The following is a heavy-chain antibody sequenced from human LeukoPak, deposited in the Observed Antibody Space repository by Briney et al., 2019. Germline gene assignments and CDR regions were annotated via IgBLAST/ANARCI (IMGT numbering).Heavy chain of an antibody. J-gene: IGHJ5*02. V-gene: IGHV4-30-4*01. Sequence: SETLSLTCTVSGGSLSNGDYYWSWIRQPPGKGLEWIGYIYYSGSTYYNPSLKSRVTISVDTSKNQFSLKLSSVTAADTAVYYCARGAFGELRDNWFDPWGQGTLVTVSS. D-gene: IGHD3-10*01. CDR1: GGSLSNGDYY. CDR2: IYYSGST. CDR3: ARGAFGELRDNWFDP.